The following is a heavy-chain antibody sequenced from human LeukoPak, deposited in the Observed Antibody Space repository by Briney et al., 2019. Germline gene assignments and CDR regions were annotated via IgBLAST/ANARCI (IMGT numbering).Heavy chain of an antibody. CDR2: IKQDGSEK. CDR1: GFNFSSYW. Sequence: GGSLTLSCVASGFNFSSYWMSWVRQAAGKGPEWVANIKQDGSEKYYEDSVKGRFTISRDNAKNSLHLPVRSLRAEDTAVYYCARGGQQMTYLNYWGQGTLVPVSS. CDR3: ARGGQQMTYLNY. J-gene: IGHJ4*02. V-gene: IGHV3-7*03. D-gene: IGHD6-13*01.